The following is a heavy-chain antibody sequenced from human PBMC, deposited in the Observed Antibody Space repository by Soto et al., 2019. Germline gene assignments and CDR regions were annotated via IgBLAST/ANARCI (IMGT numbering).Heavy chain of an antibody. CDR3: AREGRSGSSWSPPVFDI. CDR1: GFTFSSYG. V-gene: IGHV3-33*01. D-gene: IGHD6-13*01. Sequence: PGGSLRLSCAASGFTFSSYGMHWVRQAPGKGLEWVAVIWYDGSNKYYADSVKGRFTISRDNSKNTLYLQMNSLRAEDTAVYYCAREGRSGSSWSPPVFDIWGQGTMVTVSS. J-gene: IGHJ3*02. CDR2: IWYDGSNK.